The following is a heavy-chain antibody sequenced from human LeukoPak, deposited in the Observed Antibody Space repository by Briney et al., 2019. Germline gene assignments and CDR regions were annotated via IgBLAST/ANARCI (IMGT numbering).Heavy chain of an antibody. Sequence: SVNVSCMASGGTFSSYAISWVRQAPAQGLEWMGGIIPIFGTANYAQKFQGRVTITADESTSTAYMELSSLRSEDTAVYYCARDLCRYGYCYFDYWGQGTLVTVSS. D-gene: IGHD5-18*01. CDR1: GGTFSSYA. CDR2: IIPIFGTA. V-gene: IGHV1-69*01. CDR3: ARDLCRYGYCYFDY. J-gene: IGHJ4*02.